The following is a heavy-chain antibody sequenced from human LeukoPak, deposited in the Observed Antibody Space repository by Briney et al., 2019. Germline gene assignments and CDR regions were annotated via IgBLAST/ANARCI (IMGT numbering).Heavy chain of an antibody. CDR1: GFTFSNAW. CDR3: RILRVSYYFDY. J-gene: IGHJ4*02. CDR2: IKSKTDGGTT. Sequence: PGGSLRLSCAASGFTFSNAWMSWVRLAPGKGLEWVGRIKSKTDGGTTDYAAPVKGRFTISRDDSKNTLYLQMNSLKTEDTAVYYRRILRVSYYFDYWRQGTLVTVSS. D-gene: IGHD1-14*01. V-gene: IGHV3-15*01.